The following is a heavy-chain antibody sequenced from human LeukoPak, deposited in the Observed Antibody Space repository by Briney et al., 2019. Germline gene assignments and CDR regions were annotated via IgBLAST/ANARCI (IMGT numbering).Heavy chain of an antibody. V-gene: IGHV3-9*01. Sequence: PGGSLRLSCAASGFTFDDYAMHWVRQAPGKGLEWVSGISWNSGSTGYADSVKGRFTISRDNAKNSLYLQMNSLRAEDTALYYCAKDRAEGSSGWYYFDYWGRGTLVTVSS. CDR1: GFTFDDYA. CDR3: AKDRAEGSSGWYYFDY. J-gene: IGHJ4*02. CDR2: ISWNSGST. D-gene: IGHD6-19*01.